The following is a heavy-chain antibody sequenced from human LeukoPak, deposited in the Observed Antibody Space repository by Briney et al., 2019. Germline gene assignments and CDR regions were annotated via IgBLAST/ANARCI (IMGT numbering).Heavy chain of an antibody. D-gene: IGHD3-10*01. CDR1: GFTFSTND. Sequence: GGSLRLSCIASGFTFSTNDMSWVRQAPGKGLEWVSGIRTSGGETFYADSVKGRFTISRDSSKKTLYLQMNNVRAEDTAVYYCATSRAFWGQETLVTVSS. CDR2: IRTSGGET. J-gene: IGHJ4*02. V-gene: IGHV3-23*01. CDR3: ATSRAF.